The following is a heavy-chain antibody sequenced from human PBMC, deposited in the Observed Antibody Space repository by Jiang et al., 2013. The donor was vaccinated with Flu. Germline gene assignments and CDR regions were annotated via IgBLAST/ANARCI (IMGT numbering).Heavy chain of an antibody. CDR2: ISSSSSYI. CDR3: ARGLYCSSTSCYFSDY. Sequence: VQLVESGGGLVKPGGSLRLSCAASGFTFSSYSMNWVRQAPGKGLEWVSSISSSSSYIYYADSVKGRFAISRDNAKNSLYLQMNSLRAEDTAVYYCARGLYCSSTSCYFSDYWGQGTLV. D-gene: IGHD2-2*01. V-gene: IGHV3-21*01. CDR1: GFTFSSYS. J-gene: IGHJ4*02.